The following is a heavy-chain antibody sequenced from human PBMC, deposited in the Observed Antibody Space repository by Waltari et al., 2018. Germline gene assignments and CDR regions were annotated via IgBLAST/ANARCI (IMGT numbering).Heavy chain of an antibody. V-gene: IGHV4-39*01. Sequence: QLHLQESGPGLVKPSETLSLTCSVSGGSITSNRHSWGWIRQPPGKGPEWTGTIAYSGATYNNPSLKSRVTISVDTPKNQYSLKLTSVTAADTAVYYCATYIGASIGTAAFDVWGQGTMVTVSS. J-gene: IGHJ3*01. CDR1: GGSITSNRHS. CDR3: ATYIGASIGTAAFDV. CDR2: IAYSGAT. D-gene: IGHD5-12*01.